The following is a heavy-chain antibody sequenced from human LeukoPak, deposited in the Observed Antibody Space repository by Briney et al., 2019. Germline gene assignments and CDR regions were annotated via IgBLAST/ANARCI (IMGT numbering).Heavy chain of an antibody. CDR3: ARGSGGARY. Sequence: ASVKVSCKASGYTFTSYGISWVRQAPGQGLEWMGWISAYNGNTNYAQKLQGRVTMTRNTSISTAYMELSSLRSEDTAVYYCARGSGGARYWGQGTLVTVSS. V-gene: IGHV1-18*01. D-gene: IGHD1-14*01. CDR1: GYTFTSYG. CDR2: ISAYNGNT. J-gene: IGHJ4*02.